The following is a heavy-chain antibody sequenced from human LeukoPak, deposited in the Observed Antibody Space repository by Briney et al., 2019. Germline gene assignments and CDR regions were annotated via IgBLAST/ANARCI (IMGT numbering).Heavy chain of an antibody. J-gene: IGHJ4*02. CDR3: AKADTTLDPFDH. CDR1: GFTFDDYT. Sequence: PGGSLRLSCAASGFTFDDYTMHWVRQAPGKGLEWVSLIGWDAGRTYYADSVKGRFTISRDNSKNSLYLQMNSLRTEDTALYYCAKADTTLDPFDHWGQGTLVTVSS. V-gene: IGHV3-43*01. D-gene: IGHD5-18*01. CDR2: IGWDAGRT.